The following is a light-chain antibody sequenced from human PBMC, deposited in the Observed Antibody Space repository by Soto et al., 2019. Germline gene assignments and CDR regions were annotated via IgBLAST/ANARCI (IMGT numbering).Light chain of an antibody. J-gene: IGLJ1*01. CDR1: CSDVGGYNY. CDR3: ISYTSGSLRV. Sequence: QSALTQPASVSGSPGQSITISCTGTCSDVGGYNYVSWYQHHPGHAPKLLIYEVSYRPSGVSDRVSGSKSANTASLTTSELQAEDEADYYCISYTSGSLRVFGTGTKVTVL. V-gene: IGLV2-14*01. CDR2: EVS.